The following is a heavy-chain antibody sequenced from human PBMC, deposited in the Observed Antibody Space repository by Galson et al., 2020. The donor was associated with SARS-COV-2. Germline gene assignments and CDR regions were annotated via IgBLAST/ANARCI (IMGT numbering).Heavy chain of an antibody. D-gene: IGHD1-26*01. V-gene: IGHV1-18*01. J-gene: IGHJ3*02. CDR1: GYTFTSYG. CDR2: ISDYNGNT. Sequence: GESLKISCKASGYTFTSYGISWVRQAPGQGLEWMGWISDYNGNTNYAQKLQGRVTMTTDTSTSTAYMELRSLRSDDTAVYYCARQSYRDAFDIWGQGTMVTVSS. CDR3: ARQSYRDAFDI.